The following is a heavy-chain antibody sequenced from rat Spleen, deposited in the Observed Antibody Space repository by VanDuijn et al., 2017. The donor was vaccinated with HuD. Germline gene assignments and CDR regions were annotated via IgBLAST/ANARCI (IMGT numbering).Heavy chain of an antibody. CDR1: GFTFINYV. CDR2: TTNSGGLT. CDR3: ARHVTMGPFDY. D-gene: IGHD1-7*01. V-gene: IGHV5S23*01. J-gene: IGHJ2*01. Sequence: EVQLVESGGGLLQPGRSLKLSCTASGFTFINYVMAWVRQAPTKGLEWVASTTNSGGLTFYRDSVKGRFTISRDDAKSTLYLQMDSLRSEDTATYYCARHVTMGPFDYWGQGVMVTVSS.